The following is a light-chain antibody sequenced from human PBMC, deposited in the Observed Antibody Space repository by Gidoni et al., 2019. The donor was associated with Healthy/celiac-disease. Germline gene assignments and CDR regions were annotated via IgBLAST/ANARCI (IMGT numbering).Light chain of an antibody. CDR2: DAS. CDR3: QQRSNWPPLT. J-gene: IGKJ4*01. V-gene: IGKV3-11*01. CDR1: QSVSSY. Sequence: IVLTQSPARLSLSPGERATLSCRASQSVSSYLDWYQQKPGQAPRLLIYDASNRATGIPARFSGSGSGKDFTLTISSLETEDFAVYYCQQRSNWPPLTFGGGTKGEIK.